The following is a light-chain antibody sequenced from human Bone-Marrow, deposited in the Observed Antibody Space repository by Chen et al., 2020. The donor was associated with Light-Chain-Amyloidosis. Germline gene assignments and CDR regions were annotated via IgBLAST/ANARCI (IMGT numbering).Light chain of an antibody. V-gene: IGKV3-20*01. Sequence: EIVLTQSPGTLSLSPGEGANVSCRASQTISSNYLTWYQQKFGQAPRLLIYGSSSRATGIPDRVTGSGSGTDFTLTINRLEPEDFAMYYWQQYGTSPLTFGGGTKVEIK. CDR1: QTISSNY. J-gene: IGKJ4*01. CDR3: QQYGTSPLT. CDR2: GSS.